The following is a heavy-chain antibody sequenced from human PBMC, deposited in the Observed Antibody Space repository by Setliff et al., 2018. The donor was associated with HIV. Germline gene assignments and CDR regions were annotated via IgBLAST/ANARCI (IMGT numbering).Heavy chain of an antibody. D-gene: IGHD3-9*01. Sequence: GGSLRLSCAASGFTFSGYWMHWVRQAPGKGLVWVSRINSDGSSTTYADSVKGRFTISRDNAENSLYLQMNSLRAEDTAVYYCARDNGRYFDRGWFDPWGQGALVTVSS. CDR1: GFTFSGYW. CDR3: ARDNGRYFDRGWFDP. J-gene: IGHJ5*02. V-gene: IGHV3-74*01. CDR2: INSDGSST.